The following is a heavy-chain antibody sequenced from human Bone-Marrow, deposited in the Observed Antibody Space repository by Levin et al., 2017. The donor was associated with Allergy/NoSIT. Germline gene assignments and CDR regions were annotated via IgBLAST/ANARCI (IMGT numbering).Heavy chain of an antibody. V-gene: IGHV4-39*07. CDR2: VYYSGST. CDR3: AIGHRQQHLDGYRFDP. CDR1: GVSIRNNDYY. J-gene: IGHJ5*02. D-gene: IGHD2-21*02. Sequence: PSETLSLTCSVSGVSIRNNDYYWTWIRQPPGTGLEWIGIVYYSGSTYLNPSLKNRVTMSKDTSQNRFSLNLRSATAADTGVYYCAIGHRQQHLDGYRFDPWGRGTLVTVSS.